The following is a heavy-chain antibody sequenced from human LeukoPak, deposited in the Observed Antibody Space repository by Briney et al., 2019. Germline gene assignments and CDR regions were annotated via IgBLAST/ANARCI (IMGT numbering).Heavy chain of an antibody. V-gene: IGHV4-61*01. J-gene: IGHJ6*04. CDR2: IYYSGST. CDR1: GGSVSSGSYY. D-gene: IGHD3-10*01. CDR3: ARDRRAMVRGVPFNYGMDV. Sequence: SETLSLTCTVSGGSVSSGSYYWSWIRQPPGKGLEGMGYIYYSGSTNYNPSLKSRVTISVDTSKNQFSLKLSSVTAADTAVYYCARDRRAMVRGVPFNYGMDVWGKGTTVTVSS.